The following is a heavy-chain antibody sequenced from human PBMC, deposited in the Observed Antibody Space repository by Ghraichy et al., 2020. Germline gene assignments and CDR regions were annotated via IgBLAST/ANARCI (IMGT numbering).Heavy chain of an antibody. V-gene: IGHV1-24*01. CDR2: FDPEDGET. Sequence: ASVKVSCKVSGYTLTELSMHWVRQAPGKGLEWMGGFDPEDGETIYAQKFQGRVTMTEDTSTDTAYMELSSLRSEDTAVYYCATLVSQDYYYGMDVWGQGTTVTVSS. CDR1: GYTLTELS. D-gene: IGHD5/OR15-5a*01. J-gene: IGHJ6*02. CDR3: ATLVSQDYYYGMDV.